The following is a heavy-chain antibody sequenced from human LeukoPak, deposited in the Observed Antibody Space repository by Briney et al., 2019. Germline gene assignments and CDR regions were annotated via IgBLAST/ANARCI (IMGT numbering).Heavy chain of an antibody. J-gene: IGHJ5*02. D-gene: IGHD3-10*01. CDR2: IIPILGIA. V-gene: IGHV1-69*02. Sequence: SVKVSCKASGGTFSSYTISWVRQAPGQGLEWMGRIIPILGIANYAQKFQGRVTITADKSTSTAYMELSSLRSEDTAVYYCARVFKSQGIDPWGQGTLVTVSS. CDR3: ARVFKSQGIDP. CDR1: GGTFSSYT.